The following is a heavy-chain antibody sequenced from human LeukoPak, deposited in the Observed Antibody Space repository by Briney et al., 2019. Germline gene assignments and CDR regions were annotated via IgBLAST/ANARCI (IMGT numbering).Heavy chain of an antibody. CDR1: GFTFSSYA. J-gene: IGHJ4*02. CDR2: ISDSGGDT. V-gene: IGHV3-23*01. D-gene: IGHD4-17*01. Sequence: GGSLRLSCAASGFTFSSYAMSWVRQAPGKGLEWVSAISDSGGDTYYADSVKGRFTISRDNSKNTLYLQLNSLRAEDTAVFYCAHYADYVGFDYWGQGTLVTISS. CDR3: AHYADYVGFDY.